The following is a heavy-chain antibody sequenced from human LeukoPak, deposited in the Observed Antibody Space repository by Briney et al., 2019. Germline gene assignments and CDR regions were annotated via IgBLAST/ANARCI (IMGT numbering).Heavy chain of an antibody. CDR3: ARNGFRFLVAEYFQD. J-gene: IGHJ1*01. D-gene: IGHD2-8*01. CDR1: GGSFSVYY. Sequence: PSETLSLTCAVYGGSFSVYYWSWIRQPPGKGREWSGEINHSRNTNYNPSLKSRVTISVDTSKNQFSLKLSSVTAADTAVYYCARNGFRFLVAEYFQDRGLGTLVTVAS. V-gene: IGHV4-34*01. CDR2: INHSRNT.